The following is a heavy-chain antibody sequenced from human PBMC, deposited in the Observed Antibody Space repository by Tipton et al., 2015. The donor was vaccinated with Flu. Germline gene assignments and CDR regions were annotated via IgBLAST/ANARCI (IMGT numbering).Heavy chain of an antibody. Sequence: SLRLSCVASGFTFSTYAMTWVRQAPGKGLEWVSSVSGGGGSTYYADSVKGRFTISRDNSKNTLYLQMHSLRAEDTAVYYCAKVIPELVAGLDYWGQGTLVTVSS. D-gene: IGHD6-19*01. CDR3: AKVIPELVAGLDY. J-gene: IGHJ4*02. V-gene: IGHV3-23*01. CDR2: VSGGGGST. CDR1: GFTFSTYA.